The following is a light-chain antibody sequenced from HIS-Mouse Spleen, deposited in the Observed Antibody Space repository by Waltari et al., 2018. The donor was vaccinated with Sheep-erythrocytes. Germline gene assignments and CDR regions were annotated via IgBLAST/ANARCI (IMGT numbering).Light chain of an antibody. Sequence: QSALTQPRSVSGSPGQSVTISCPGTSSYVGGSNYVSWYQQHPGKAPKLMIYDVSKRPSGVPDRFSGSKSGNTASLTISGLQAEDEADYYCCSYAGSYNHVFATGTKVTVL. V-gene: IGLV2-11*01. CDR3: CSYAGSYNHV. CDR1: SSYVGGSNY. J-gene: IGLJ1*01. CDR2: DVS.